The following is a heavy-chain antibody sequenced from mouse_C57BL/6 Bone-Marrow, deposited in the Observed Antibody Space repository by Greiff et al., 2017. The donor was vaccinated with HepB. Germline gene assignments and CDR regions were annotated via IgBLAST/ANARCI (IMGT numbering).Heavy chain of an antibody. CDR1: GYTFTSYW. CDR2: IHPSDSDT. CDR3: AMVGYYDSLYFDY. V-gene: IGHV1-74*01. D-gene: IGHD2-4*01. Sequence: QVQLQQPGAELVKPGASVKVSCKASGYTFTSYWMHWVKQRPGQGLEWIGRIHPSDSDTNYNQKFKGKATLTVDKSSSTAYMQLRSLTSEDSAVYYCAMVGYYDSLYFDYWGQGTTLTVSS. J-gene: IGHJ2*01.